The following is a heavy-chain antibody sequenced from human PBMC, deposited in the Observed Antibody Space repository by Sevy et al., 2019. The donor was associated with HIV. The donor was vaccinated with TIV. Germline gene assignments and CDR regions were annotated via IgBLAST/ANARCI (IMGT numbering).Heavy chain of an antibody. V-gene: IGHV4-39*01. CDR1: GGSISSGNYL. Sequence: SETLSLTCTVSGGSISSGNYLWSWIRQTPGKGLEWLGTVHYSGRTYYNPSLKSRVTISEDTSKNQFSLNLNSVTAADTAVYFCARNFDYWGQGTLVTVSS. CDR3: ARNFDY. J-gene: IGHJ4*02. CDR2: VHYSGRT.